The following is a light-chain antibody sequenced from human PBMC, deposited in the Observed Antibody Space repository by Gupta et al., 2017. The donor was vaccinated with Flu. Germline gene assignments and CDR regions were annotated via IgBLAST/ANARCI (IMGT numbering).Light chain of an antibody. CDR1: SGSVSASHF. J-gene: IGLJ3*02. CDR3: VLDRGDGIWV. Sequence: TVVTQESSCSVSPGGTVTLTCGLPSGSVSASHFPTWHRQTPGQPPRTLIYDKSTRSASVPGGFSGSIVGSTAALTITGAQADDESDYYCVLDRGDGIWVFGGGTKLTVL. CDR2: DKS. V-gene: IGLV8-61*01.